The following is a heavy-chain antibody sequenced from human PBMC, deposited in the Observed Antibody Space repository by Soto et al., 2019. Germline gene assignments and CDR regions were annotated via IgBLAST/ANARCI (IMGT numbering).Heavy chain of an antibody. CDR3: ATARRITIFGVVITYFDY. D-gene: IGHD3-3*01. Sequence: ASVKVSCKVSGYTLTELSMHWVRQAPGKGLEWMGGFDPEDGETIYAQKFQGRVTMTEDTSTDTAYMELSSLRSEDTAVYYCATARRITIFGVVITYFDYWGQGTLVPVSS. V-gene: IGHV1-24*01. J-gene: IGHJ4*02. CDR2: FDPEDGET. CDR1: GYTLTELS.